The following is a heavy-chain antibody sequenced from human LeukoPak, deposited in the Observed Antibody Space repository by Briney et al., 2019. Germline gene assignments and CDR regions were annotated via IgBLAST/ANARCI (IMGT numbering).Heavy chain of an antibody. CDR2: IKQDGSEK. D-gene: IGHD3-10*01. CDR3: ARERSRGFDY. Sequence: PGGSLRLSCAASGFTFSSYWMSWVRQAPGKGLEWVANIKQDGSEKYYVDSVKGRFTISRDNSKKTLFLQMNSLRAEDTAVYYCARERSRGFDYWGQGTLVTVSS. V-gene: IGHV3-7*01. J-gene: IGHJ4*02. CDR1: GFTFSSYW.